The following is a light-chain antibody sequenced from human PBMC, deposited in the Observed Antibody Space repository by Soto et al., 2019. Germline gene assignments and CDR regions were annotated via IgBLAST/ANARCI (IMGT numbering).Light chain of an antibody. CDR2: GAS. J-gene: IGKJ1*01. CDR3: QQYGTWPRT. V-gene: IGKV3-15*01. Sequence: EIVMTQSPATLSVSPGERTTLSCWASQSVSNNLGWYQQKPGQAPRLLIYGASTRVAGIPARFSGSGSGTEFTLPISSLQSEDFAVYYCQQYGTWPRTFGQGTKVEIK. CDR1: QSVSNN.